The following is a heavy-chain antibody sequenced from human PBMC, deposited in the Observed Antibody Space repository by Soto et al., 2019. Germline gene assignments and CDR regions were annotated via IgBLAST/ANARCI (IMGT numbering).Heavy chain of an antibody. Sequence: GGSLRLSCAASGFTFSSYSMNWVRQAPGKGLEWVSSISSSSSYIYYADSVKGRFTISRDNAKNSLYLQMNSLRAEDTAVYYCARWSGSYYFDYWGQGTLVTVSS. CDR1: GFTFSSYS. V-gene: IGHV3-21*01. CDR3: ARWSGSYYFDY. J-gene: IGHJ4*02. CDR2: ISSSSSYI. D-gene: IGHD1-26*01.